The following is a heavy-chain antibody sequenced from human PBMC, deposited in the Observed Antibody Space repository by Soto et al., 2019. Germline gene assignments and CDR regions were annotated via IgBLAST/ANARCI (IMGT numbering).Heavy chain of an antibody. CDR1: GYTFYRYG. V-gene: IGHV1-18*01. CDR2: INPSNDNT. D-gene: IGHD3-22*01. J-gene: IGHJ5*02. Sequence: ASVKVSCKASGYTFYRYGITWVRQTPGQGLEWMGWINPSNDNTNYAQKFRGRVTMTTDASTSTAHMELRSLKSDDTAVYYCARDTQQDSNGYYLEWFDPWGQGTLVTVSS. CDR3: ARDTQQDSNGYYLEWFDP.